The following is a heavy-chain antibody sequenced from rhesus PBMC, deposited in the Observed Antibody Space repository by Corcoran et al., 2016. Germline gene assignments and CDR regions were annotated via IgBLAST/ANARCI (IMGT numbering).Heavy chain of an antibody. CDR1: GYPFTSYY. CDR3: TRRYYSGSPDDY. CDR2: INPSKGNT. V-gene: IGHV1S9*01. J-gene: IGHJ4*01. Sequence: QVQLLQSGAEVKKPGASVNLSSKAYGYPFTSYYITWVRQSPVKVLEWMVWINPSKGNTGYAQKFQGRVTMTRDTTTSTAYMELSSLRSEDTAVYYFTRRYYSGSPDDYWGQGVLVTVSS. D-gene: IGHD3-16*01.